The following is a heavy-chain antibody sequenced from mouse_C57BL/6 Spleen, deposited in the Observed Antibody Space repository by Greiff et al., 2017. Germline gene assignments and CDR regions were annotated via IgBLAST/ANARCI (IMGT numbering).Heavy chain of an antibody. Sequence: EVMLVESGEGLVKPGGSLKLSCAASGFTFSSYAMSWVRQTPEKRLEWVAYISSGGDYIYYADTVKGRFTISRDNARNTLYLQMSSLKSEDTAMYYCTGWGGYSYWYFDVWGTGTTVTVSS. D-gene: IGHD2-3*01. CDR1: GFTFSSYA. CDR2: ISSGGDYI. CDR3: TGWGGYSYWYFDV. V-gene: IGHV5-9-1*02. J-gene: IGHJ1*03.